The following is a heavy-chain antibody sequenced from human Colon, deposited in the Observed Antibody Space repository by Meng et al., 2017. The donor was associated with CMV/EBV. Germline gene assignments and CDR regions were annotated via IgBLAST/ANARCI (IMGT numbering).Heavy chain of an antibody. V-gene: IGHV3-21*01. CDR3: AKEGGY. Sequence: GESLKISCAASGFIFSSHSMNWVRQAPGKGLEWVSSVSSRSSYIYYADSVKGRFTVSRDNAKNSLYLQMNSLRGEDTAMYYCAKEGGYWGQGTLVTVSS. D-gene: IGHD3-16*01. CDR1: GFIFSSHS. J-gene: IGHJ4*02. CDR2: VSSRSSYI.